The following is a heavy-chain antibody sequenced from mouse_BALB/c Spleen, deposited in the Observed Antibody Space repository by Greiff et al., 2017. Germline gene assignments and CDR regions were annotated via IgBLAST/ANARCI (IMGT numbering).Heavy chain of an antibody. CDR3: TRGGDYDLYFALDY. D-gene: IGHD2-13*01. Sequence: LVKTGASVKISCKASGYSFTAYYIHWVKQSPGKGLEWIGYISCYNGATDYNQKFKGKATFTLDTSSSTAYMQFNSLTSEDSAVYYGTRGGDYDLYFALDYWGQGTSVTVSA. V-gene: IGHV1S34*01. CDR2: ISCYNGAT. J-gene: IGHJ4*01. CDR1: GYSFTAYY.